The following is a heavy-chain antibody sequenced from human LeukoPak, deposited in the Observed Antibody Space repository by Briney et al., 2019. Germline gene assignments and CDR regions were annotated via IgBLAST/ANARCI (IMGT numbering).Heavy chain of an antibody. CDR3: ARHRYREATDS. CDR1: GFTFSIYS. V-gene: IGHV3-21*05. CDR2: ISSSSSYT. Sequence: GGSLRLSCAASGFTFSIYSMNWVRQAPGKGLEWLSYISSSSSYTNYADSVKGRFTISRDNAKNSLYLQLNSLRAEDTAVYYCARHRYREATDSWGQGTLVTVSS. D-gene: IGHD4-11*01. J-gene: IGHJ4*02.